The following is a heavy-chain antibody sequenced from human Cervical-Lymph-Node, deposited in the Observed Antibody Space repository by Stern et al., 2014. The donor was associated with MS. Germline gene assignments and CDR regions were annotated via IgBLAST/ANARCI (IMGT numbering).Heavy chain of an antibody. V-gene: IGHV3-13*01. D-gene: IGHD2-8*01. CDR1: GFTFSMYD. Sequence: EVQLVESGGGLVQPGGSLRLSCAASGFTFSMYDMHWVRHAAGKGLEWVSAIGTGSDTHYAVSVKGRFTISREYATSSLYLQMNSLRAGDTGVYYCARGKNLLVFPRNYGLDVWGQGTTVTVSS. CDR2: IGTGSDT. CDR3: ARGKNLLVFPRNYGLDV. J-gene: IGHJ6*02.